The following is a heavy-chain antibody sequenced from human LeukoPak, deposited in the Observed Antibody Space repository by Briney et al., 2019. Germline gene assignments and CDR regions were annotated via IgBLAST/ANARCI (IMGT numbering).Heavy chain of an antibody. V-gene: IGHV1-2*02. D-gene: IGHD3-3*01. Sequence: ASVKVSCKASGYTFTGYYMHWVRQAPGQGLESMGWINPNSGGTNYAQKFQGRVTMTRDTSISTAYMELSRLRSDDTAVYYCVRFLEWLLGYDYWGQGTLVTVSS. CDR1: GYTFTGYY. J-gene: IGHJ4*02. CDR2: INPNSGGT. CDR3: VRFLEWLLGYDY.